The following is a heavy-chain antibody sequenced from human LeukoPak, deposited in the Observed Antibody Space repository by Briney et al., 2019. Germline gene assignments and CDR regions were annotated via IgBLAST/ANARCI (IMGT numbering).Heavy chain of an antibody. Sequence: ASVKVSCKASGYTFTGYYMHWVRQAPGQGFEWMGWINPNSGGTNYAQKFQGRVTMTRDTSISTAYMELSRLRSDDTAVYYCASGYYDSTGSVYYYYYMDVWGKGTTVTVSS. CDR2: INPNSGGT. D-gene: IGHD3-22*01. CDR1: GYTFTGYY. J-gene: IGHJ6*03. V-gene: IGHV1-2*02. CDR3: ASGYYDSTGSVYYYYYMDV.